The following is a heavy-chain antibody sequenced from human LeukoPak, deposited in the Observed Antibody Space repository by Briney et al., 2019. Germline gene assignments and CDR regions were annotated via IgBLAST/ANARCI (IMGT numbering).Heavy chain of an antibody. CDR1: GFTFRSYS. D-gene: IGHD5-18*01. Sequence: GGSLTLSCAASGFTFRSYSFNWVRQAPGEGLEWVSYISTGSNTLYYAASVKGRFTISRDDDKNLVYLQMNSLRAEDTGVYFCERGYRFFDSWGQGTLATTSS. V-gene: IGHV3-48*01. CDR3: ERGYRFFDS. J-gene: IGHJ5*01. CDR2: ISTGSNTL.